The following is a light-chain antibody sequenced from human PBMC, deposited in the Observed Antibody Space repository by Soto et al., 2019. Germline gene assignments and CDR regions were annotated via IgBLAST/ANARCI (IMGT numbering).Light chain of an antibody. CDR3: QQRSNWPPT. CDR2: DVS. Sequence: EIVLTQSPSTLSFSLGDTITLSCRASQSISSYLAWYQQKPGQAPRLLLYDVSNRATGIPARFSGSGSGTDFTLTISSLEPEDFAVYYCQQRSNWPPTFGQGTKVDIK. CDR1: QSISSY. V-gene: IGKV3-11*01. J-gene: IGKJ1*01.